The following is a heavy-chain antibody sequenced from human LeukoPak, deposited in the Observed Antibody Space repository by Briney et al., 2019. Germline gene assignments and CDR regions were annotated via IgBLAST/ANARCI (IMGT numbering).Heavy chain of an antibody. CDR1: GGAITNYY. CDR3: ARAYSSSWSPPYYFDY. V-gene: IGHV4-59*01. D-gene: IGHD6-13*01. J-gene: IGHJ4*02. CDR2: IYYTGST. Sequence: SETLSLTCGVSGGAITNYYWNWIRQAPGKGLEWLGYIYYTGSTTYNPSVKSRITISLDTSKKQISLKLRSVTAADTAVYYCARAYSSSWSPPYYFDYWGQGTLVTVSS.